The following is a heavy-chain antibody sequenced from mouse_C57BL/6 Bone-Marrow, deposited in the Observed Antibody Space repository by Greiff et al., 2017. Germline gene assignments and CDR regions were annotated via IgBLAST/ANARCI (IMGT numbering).Heavy chain of an antibody. V-gene: IGHV5-4*01. CDR3: AREGLLRAMDN. Sequence: EVKLMESGGGLVKPGGSLKLSCAASGFTFSSYAMSWVRQTPEKRLEWVATISDGGSYTYYPDNVKGRFTISRDNAKNTLYLQMSHLKSEDTAMDYWAREGLLRAMDNWGQGTSVTVSS. CDR2: ISDGGSYT. CDR1: GFTFSSYA. J-gene: IGHJ4*01. D-gene: IGHD1-1*01.